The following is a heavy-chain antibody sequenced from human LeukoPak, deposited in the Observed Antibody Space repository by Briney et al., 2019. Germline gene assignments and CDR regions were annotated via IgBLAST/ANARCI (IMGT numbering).Heavy chain of an antibody. CDR3: ARDLGVAFGGVIDDLDY. CDR1: GYTFTSYY. Sequence: ASVKVSCKASGYTFTSYYMHWVRQAPGQGLEWMGIINPSGGSTSYAQKFQGRVTMTRDTSTSTVYMELGSLRSEDTAVYYCARDLGVAFGGVIDDLDYWGQGTLVTVSS. J-gene: IGHJ4*02. D-gene: IGHD3-16*02. CDR2: INPSGGST. V-gene: IGHV1-46*01.